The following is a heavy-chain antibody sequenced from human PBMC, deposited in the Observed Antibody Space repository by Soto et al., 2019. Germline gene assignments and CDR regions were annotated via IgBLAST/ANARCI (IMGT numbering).Heavy chain of an antibody. Sequence: EVQLLESGGGLVQPGGSLRLSCAASGFTFSSYAMSWVRQAPGKGLEWVSAISGSGGSTYYADSVKGRFTISRDNSKNTLYLKRNSLRAEDTAVYSCAKTNEYDSRGFFFAHGGQGPLVTVSS. CDR2: ISGSGGST. CDR1: GFTFSSYA. V-gene: IGHV3-23*01. D-gene: IGHD3-22*01. CDR3: AKTNEYDSRGFFFAH. J-gene: IGHJ4*02.